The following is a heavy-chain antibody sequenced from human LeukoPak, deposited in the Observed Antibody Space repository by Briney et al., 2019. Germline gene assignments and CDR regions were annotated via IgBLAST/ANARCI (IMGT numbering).Heavy chain of an antibody. Sequence: GGSLRLSCAASGFTFSDYYMSWIRQAPGKGLVWVSYISSSGSTIYYADSVKGRFTISRDNAKNSLYLQMNSLRAEDTAVYYCARCGGVVVPAANHDYWGQGTLVTVSS. D-gene: IGHD2-2*01. CDR3: ARCGGVVVPAANHDY. CDR2: ISSSGSTI. J-gene: IGHJ4*02. V-gene: IGHV3-11*01. CDR1: GFTFSDYY.